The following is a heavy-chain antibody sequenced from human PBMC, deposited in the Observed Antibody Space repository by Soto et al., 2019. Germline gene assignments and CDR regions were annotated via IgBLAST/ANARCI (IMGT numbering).Heavy chain of an antibody. V-gene: IGHV3-48*02. CDR3: ARDSSGRQYYGMDV. CDR2: ITTTSSTM. Sequence: FIFSDYSMNWVSQAPGKGLEWISYITTTSSTMYYADSVKGRFTISRDNAKNSLYLQMNSLRDEDTAVYYCARDSSGRQYYGMDVWGQGTTVTVSS. D-gene: IGHD3-22*01. J-gene: IGHJ6*02. CDR1: FIFSDYS.